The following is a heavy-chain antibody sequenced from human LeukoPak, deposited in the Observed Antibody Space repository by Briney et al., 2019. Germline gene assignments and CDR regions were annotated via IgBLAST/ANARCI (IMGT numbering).Heavy chain of an antibody. CDR2: VDPKDGET. Sequence: SCKXSGYTFDDNYMHWVQQAPGKGPEWMGFVDPKDGETVYAEKFQDRVTLSADTSIDTAYMELSSLTSEDTAMYYCTTTNVGNSPRDYWGQGTLVTVSS. CDR3: TTTNVGNSPRDY. V-gene: IGHV1-69-2*01. CDR1: GYTFDDNY. D-gene: IGHD3-3*01. J-gene: IGHJ4*02.